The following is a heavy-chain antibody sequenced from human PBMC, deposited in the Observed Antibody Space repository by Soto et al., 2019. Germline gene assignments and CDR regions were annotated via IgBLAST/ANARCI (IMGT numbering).Heavy chain of an antibody. D-gene: IGHD2-8*01. Sequence: PSETLSLTCTVSGASISSYYWSWIRQPPGKGLEWIGYINHSRSTNYNPSLKSRVTISVDTSKNQFSLKLSSVTAADTAVYYCGTRGYCTNGVCRFKGPDYYYYGMDVWGQGTTVTVSS. CDR3: GTRGYCTNGVCRFKGPDYYYYGMDV. J-gene: IGHJ6*02. CDR1: GASISSYY. CDR2: INHSRST. V-gene: IGHV4-59*04.